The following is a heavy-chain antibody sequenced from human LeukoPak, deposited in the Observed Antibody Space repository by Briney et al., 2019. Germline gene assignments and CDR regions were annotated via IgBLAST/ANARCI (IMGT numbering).Heavy chain of an antibody. CDR2: INPKSGGI. J-gene: IGHJ4*02. CDR3: ARDRAKYDSTDYFNY. CDR1: GYTFTDYY. D-gene: IGHD3-3*01. V-gene: IGHV1-2*02. Sequence: ASVKVSCKASGYTFTDYYIYWVRQAPGQGLELMGWINPKSGGINYAQKSQGRVTMTRDTSITTAYLELSRLRSDDTAVYYCARDRAKYDSTDYFNYWGQGTLVTVSS.